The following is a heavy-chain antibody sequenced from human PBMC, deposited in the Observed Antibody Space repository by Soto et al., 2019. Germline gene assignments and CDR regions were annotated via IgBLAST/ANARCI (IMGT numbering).Heavy chain of an antibody. J-gene: IGHJ4*02. Sequence: HPGGSLRLSCAASGYTFSSYAMHWVRQAPGKGLEWVAVISYDGSNKYYADSVKGRFTISRDNSKNTLYLQMNSLRAEDTAVYYCARGLRGYSYRCFDYWGQGTLVTVSS. CDR3: ARGLRGYSYRCFDY. V-gene: IGHV3-30-3*01. CDR2: ISYDGSNK. D-gene: IGHD5-18*01. CDR1: GYTFSSYA.